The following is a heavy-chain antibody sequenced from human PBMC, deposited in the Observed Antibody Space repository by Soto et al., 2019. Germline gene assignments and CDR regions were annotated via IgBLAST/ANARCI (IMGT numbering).Heavy chain of an antibody. CDR3: ARELTTDSSAYCSFAY. CDR1: GYTFTAYG. J-gene: IGHJ4*02. V-gene: IGHV1-18*01. D-gene: IGHD3-22*01. CDR2: VGTNNDNT. Sequence: QVQMVQSGPEVKMPGASVKVSCKTSGYTFTAYGLAWLRQAPGQRPEWMGWVGTNNDNTNYAEKFQGRVTMTTDTSTATTYMELRSLRSDDTAVYYCARELTTDSSAYCSFAYWGQGTLVTVSS.